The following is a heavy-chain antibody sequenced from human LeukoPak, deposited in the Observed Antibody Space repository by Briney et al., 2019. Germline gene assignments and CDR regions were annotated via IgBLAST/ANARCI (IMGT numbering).Heavy chain of an antibody. CDR2: LSGSGGKT. Sequence: GGSLRLSCVASGFTFKKYAMNWVRQAPGKGLEWVSSLSGSGGKTYYTDSVKGRFTISRDNSKNTLYLQMNSLRAEDTAVYFCASRALEDCGRASCYNPFYYWGQGTLVTVSS. CDR3: ASRALEDCGRASCYNPFYY. D-gene: IGHD2-2*02. CDR1: GFTFKKYA. J-gene: IGHJ4*02. V-gene: IGHV3-23*01.